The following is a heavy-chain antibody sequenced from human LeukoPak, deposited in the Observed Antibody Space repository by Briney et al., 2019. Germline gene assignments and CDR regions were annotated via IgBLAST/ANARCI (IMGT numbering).Heavy chain of an antibody. CDR3: SRGFPFDP. V-gene: IGHV3-74*01. Sequence: GGSLRLSCAASGFPFCTSWMHWVRQAPGKGLVWVSRINSDGSRTTYADSVKGRITISRDNAKNTLYLQVNSLRAEDTAVYYCSRGFPFDPWGQGTLVTVSS. D-gene: IGHD3-10*01. J-gene: IGHJ5*02. CDR1: GFPFCTSW. CDR2: INSDGSRT.